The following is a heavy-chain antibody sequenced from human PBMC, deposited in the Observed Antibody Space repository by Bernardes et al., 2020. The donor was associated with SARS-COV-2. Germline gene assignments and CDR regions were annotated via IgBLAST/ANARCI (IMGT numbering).Heavy chain of an antibody. CDR1: GFTFSSYW. CDR3: ARDNCSSTSCHIGGGVDY. Sequence: GGSLRLSCAASGFTFSSYWMSWVRQAPGKGLEWVANIKQDGSEKYYVDSVKGRFTISRDNAKNSLYLQMNSLRAEDTAVYYCARDNCSSTSCHIGGGVDYWGQGTLVTVSS. V-gene: IGHV3-7*05. CDR2: IKQDGSEK. J-gene: IGHJ4*02. D-gene: IGHD2-2*01.